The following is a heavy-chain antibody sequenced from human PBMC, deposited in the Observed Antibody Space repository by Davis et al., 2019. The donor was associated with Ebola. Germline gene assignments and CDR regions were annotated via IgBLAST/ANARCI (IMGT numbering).Heavy chain of an antibody. CDR2: FDPEDGET. V-gene: IGHV1-24*01. Sequence: ASVKVSCKASGYTFTSYGISWVRQAPGQGLEWMGGFDPEDGETIYAQKFQGRVTMTEDTSTDTAYMELSSLRSEDTAVYYCATEGQYYYYGMDVWGQGTTVTVSS. J-gene: IGHJ6*02. CDR1: GYTFTSYG. CDR3: ATEGQYYYYGMDV.